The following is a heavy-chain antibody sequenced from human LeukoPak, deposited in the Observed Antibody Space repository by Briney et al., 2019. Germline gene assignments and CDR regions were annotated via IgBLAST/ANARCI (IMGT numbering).Heavy chain of an antibody. CDR2: ISGSGDST. CDR3: ARETSKAFDI. CDR1: GFTFSSYA. J-gene: IGHJ3*02. Sequence: GGSLRLSCAASGFTFSSYAMSWVRQAPGKGLEWVSVISGSGDSTYCTESVKGRFTISRDNSKNTLFLQMNSLRAEDTAVYYCARETSKAFDIWGQGTMVTVSS. V-gene: IGHV3-23*01. D-gene: IGHD2-2*01.